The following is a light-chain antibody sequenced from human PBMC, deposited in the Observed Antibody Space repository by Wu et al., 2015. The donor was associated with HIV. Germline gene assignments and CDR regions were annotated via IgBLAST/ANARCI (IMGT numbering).Light chain of an antibody. CDR1: QSISSY. Sequence: DIQMTQSPSSLSASVGDRVTITCRASQSISSYLNWYQQKPGKAPKLLIYAASSLQSGVPSRFSGSGSGTDFTLTISSLQPEDFATYYCQQSYSTPGFGGGTEGGD. CDR2: AAS. V-gene: IGKV1-39*01. J-gene: IGKJ4*02. CDR3: QQSYSTPG.